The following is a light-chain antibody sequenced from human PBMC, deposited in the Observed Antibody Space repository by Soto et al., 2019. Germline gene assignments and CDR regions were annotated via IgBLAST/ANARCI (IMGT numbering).Light chain of an antibody. CDR3: QQYNSWPRT. CDR2: GTS. CDR1: QSVTST. Sequence: EIVMTQSPATLSVSPGERATLSCRASQSVTSTLAWYQQKPGQAPRLLIYGTSTRATGIPARFSGSGSGTEFTLTISSLQSEDFAVYYCQQYNSWPRTFGQGTQVDIK. J-gene: IGKJ1*01. V-gene: IGKV3-15*01.